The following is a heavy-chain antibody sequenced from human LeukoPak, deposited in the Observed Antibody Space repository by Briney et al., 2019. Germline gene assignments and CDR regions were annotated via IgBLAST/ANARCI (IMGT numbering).Heavy chain of an antibody. D-gene: IGHD2-15*01. V-gene: IGHV4-30-4*01. CDR2: IFYSGNT. Sequence: SQTLSLTCTVSGGSISCGDYYWSWIRQPPGKGLKWIGYIFYSGNTYYNPSLKSRVPISVDTSKNRFSLKLSSVTAADTAVYYCARGPHPGWHGYGMDVWGQGTTVTVSS. CDR3: ARGPHPGWHGYGMDV. J-gene: IGHJ6*02. CDR1: GGSISCGDYY.